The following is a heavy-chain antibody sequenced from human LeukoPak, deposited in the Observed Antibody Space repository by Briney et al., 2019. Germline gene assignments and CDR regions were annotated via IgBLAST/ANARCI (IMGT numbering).Heavy chain of an antibody. CDR2: IYYSGST. D-gene: IGHD5-18*01. CDR1: GGSFSGYY. Sequence: PSETLSLTCAVYGGSFSGYYWSWIRQPPGKGLEWIGYIYYSGSTYYNPSLKGRVTISVDTSKNQFSLKLSSVTAADTAVYYCARVAARSSSHFDYWGQGTLVTVSS. J-gene: IGHJ4*02. V-gene: IGHV4-34*01. CDR3: ARVAARSSSHFDY.